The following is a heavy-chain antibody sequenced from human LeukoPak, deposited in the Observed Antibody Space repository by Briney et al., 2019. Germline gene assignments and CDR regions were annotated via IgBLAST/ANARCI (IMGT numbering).Heavy chain of an antibody. J-gene: IGHJ6*02. CDR1: GFTFSSYA. V-gene: IGHV3-30-3*01. D-gene: IGHD2-15*01. Sequence: GGSLRLSCAASGFTFSSYAMNWVRQAPGKGLEWVAVISYDGSNKYYADSVKGRFTISRDNSKNTLYLQMNSLRAEDTAVYYCARACGGGSCYEGYYYGMDVWGQGTTVTVSS. CDR2: ISYDGSNK. CDR3: ARACGGGSCYEGYYYGMDV.